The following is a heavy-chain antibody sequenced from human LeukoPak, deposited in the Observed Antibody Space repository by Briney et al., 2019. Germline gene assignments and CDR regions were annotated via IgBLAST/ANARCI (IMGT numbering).Heavy chain of an antibody. D-gene: IGHD5-12*01. CDR2: MIPIFGTP. CDR3: AREEWNLQYSGYDWTYYFDY. J-gene: IGHJ4*02. V-gene: IGHV1-69*06. CDR1: GGTFSSYA. Sequence: SVKVSCKASGGTFSSYAISWVRQAPGQGLEWMGGMIPIFGTPNYAQKFQGRVTITADKSTSTAYMELSSLRSEDAAVYYCAREEWNLQYSGYDWTYYFDYWGQGTLVTVSS.